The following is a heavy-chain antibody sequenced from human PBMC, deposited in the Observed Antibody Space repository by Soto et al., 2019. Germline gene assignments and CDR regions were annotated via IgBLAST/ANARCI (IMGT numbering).Heavy chain of an antibody. Sequence: GGSLRLSCTASGFTFSTYAINWVRQAPGKGLEWVSGVSGSGYNTFYADSVKGRFTISRDNPRNTLYLQMDNLRAEDTAVYYCAKAPVVGSITKWSHPWGQGTLVTVSS. V-gene: IGHV3-23*01. CDR1: GFTFSTYA. J-gene: IGHJ5*02. D-gene: IGHD1-26*01. CDR3: AKAPVVGSITKWSHP. CDR2: VSGSGYNT.